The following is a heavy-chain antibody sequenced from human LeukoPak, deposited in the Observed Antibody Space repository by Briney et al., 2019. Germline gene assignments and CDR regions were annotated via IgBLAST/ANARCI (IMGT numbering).Heavy chain of an antibody. V-gene: IGHV4-30-2*01. CDR3: ARDLELRYCSGGSCYSLGPPDY. CDR2: IYHSGST. J-gene: IGHJ4*02. D-gene: IGHD2-15*01. CDR1: GGSISSGGYY. Sequence: SQTLSLTCTVSGGSISSGGYYWSWIRQPPGKGLEWIGYIYHSGSTYYNPSLKSRVTISVDTSKNQFSLKLSSVTAADTAVYYCARDLELRYCSGGSCYSLGPPDYWGQGTLVTVSS.